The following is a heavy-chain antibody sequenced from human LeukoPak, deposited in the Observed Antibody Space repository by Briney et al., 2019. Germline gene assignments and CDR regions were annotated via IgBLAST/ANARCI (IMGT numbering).Heavy chain of an antibody. Sequence: PGGSLRLSCAASGFTFSSYEMNWVRQAPGKGLERVSYISSSGSTIYYADSVKGRFTISRGNAKNSLYLQMNSLRAEDTAVYYCARRGAGYGGNPIDYWGQGTLVTVSS. J-gene: IGHJ4*02. CDR3: ARRGAGYGGNPIDY. V-gene: IGHV3-48*03. D-gene: IGHD4-23*01. CDR1: GFTFSSYE. CDR2: ISSSGSTI.